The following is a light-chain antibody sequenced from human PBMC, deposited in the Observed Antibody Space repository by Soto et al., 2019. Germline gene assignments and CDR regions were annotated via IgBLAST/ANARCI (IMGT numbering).Light chain of an antibody. CDR2: DVN. V-gene: IGLV2-11*01. J-gene: IGLJ2*01. CDR3: CSYAGSYTLV. Sequence: QSALTQPRSVSGSPGQSVTLSCTGTSSEVGGYHYVSWYQHHPGKAPKIIIYDVNKRPSGVPDRFSGSKSGNTASLTISGLQTEDEADYYCCSYAGSYTLVFGGGTKVTVL. CDR1: SSEVGGYHY.